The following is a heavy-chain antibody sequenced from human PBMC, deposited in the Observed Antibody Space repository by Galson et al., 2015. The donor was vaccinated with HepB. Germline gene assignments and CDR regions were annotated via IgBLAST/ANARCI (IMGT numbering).Heavy chain of an antibody. V-gene: IGHV3-33*01. CDR1: GSAFRNSG. D-gene: IGHD1-1*01. CDR3: TRGPRVQLERMDY. Sequence: SLRLSCAASGSAFRNSGMHWVRQAPGKGLEWVAVIWYDDGSHRVYADSVKGRFTISRDNSKNTLYLEMNSLRVEDTAVYYCTRGPRVQLERMDYWGQGTWSPSPQ. CDR2: IWYDDGSHR. J-gene: IGHJ4*02.